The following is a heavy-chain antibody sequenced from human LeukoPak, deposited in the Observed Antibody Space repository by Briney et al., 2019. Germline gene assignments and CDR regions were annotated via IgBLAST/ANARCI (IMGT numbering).Heavy chain of an antibody. D-gene: IGHD5-18*01. CDR3: SRGSSRVRSYFDY. J-gene: IGHJ4*02. V-gene: IGHV4-31*03. CDR1: GGSISRCGYY. Sequence: TLSLTCTVSGGSISRCGYYWSWIRQHPGEGLGWFGYICYSGITYYNPDLNSRVTISVETSNNLFALKLSSVTAAGTAVYYCSRGSSRVRSYFDYWGQGTLVTVSS. CDR2: ICYSGIT.